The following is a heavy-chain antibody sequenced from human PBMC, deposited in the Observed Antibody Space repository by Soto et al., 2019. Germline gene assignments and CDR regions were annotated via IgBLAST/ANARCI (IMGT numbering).Heavy chain of an antibody. V-gene: IGHV3-74*01. CDR1: GFTFSTYW. CDR3: VRADYDYVWGSYRYRGYAFDS. D-gene: IGHD3-16*02. CDR2: INSDASHT. Sequence: GGSLRLSCAASGFTFSTYWMHWIRQVPGKGLEWVSRINSDASHTYYADSVKGRFTISRDNAKNTLHLEMNSLRAEDTAVYYCVRADYDYVWGSYRYRGYAFDSWAQGTRVTVSS. J-gene: IGHJ3*02.